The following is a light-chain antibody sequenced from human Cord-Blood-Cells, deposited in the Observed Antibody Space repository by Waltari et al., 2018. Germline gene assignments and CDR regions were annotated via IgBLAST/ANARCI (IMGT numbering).Light chain of an antibody. CDR1: SSDVGSYNR. CDR2: AVS. J-gene: IGLJ2*01. Sequence: QSALTQPPSVSGSPGQSVTISCTGTSSDVGSYNRVSWYQPPPGTAPKHMFYAVSNRPSGVPDRFAGSKSGNTASLTISGLQAEDEADYYCSSYTSSSTVVFGGGTKLTVL. V-gene: IGLV2-18*02. CDR3: SSYTSSSTVV.